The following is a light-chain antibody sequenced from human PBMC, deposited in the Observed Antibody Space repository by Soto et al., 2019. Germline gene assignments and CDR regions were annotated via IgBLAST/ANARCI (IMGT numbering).Light chain of an antibody. CDR1: SCDVGGYNY. CDR2: EVT. Sequence: QSALTQPASVSGSPGQSITISCTGTSCDVGGYNYVSWYQQHPGKAPKLMIYEVTNRPSGVSNRFSGSKSGNTASLTISGLQAEDKADYYCSSYTSRSTLVFGTGTKVTVL. J-gene: IGLJ1*01. CDR3: SSYTSRSTLV. V-gene: IGLV2-14*01.